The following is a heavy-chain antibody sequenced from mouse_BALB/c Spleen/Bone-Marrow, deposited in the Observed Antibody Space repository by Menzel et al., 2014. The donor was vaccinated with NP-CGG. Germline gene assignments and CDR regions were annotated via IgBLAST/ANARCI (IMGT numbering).Heavy chain of an antibody. J-gene: IGHJ1*01. D-gene: IGHD2-3*01. V-gene: IGHV2-9-2*01. CDR2: IWTNGST. Sequence: VKLMESGPGLVTPSQSLSITCTVSGFSLTSYDISWIRQPPGKGLEWLGVIWTNGSTNYNSAFMSRLSISKDNPKTQVFLKIHSQQTDDKAIYYCVRGDGYYWYFDVWGAGTTVTVSS. CDR1: GFSLTSYD. CDR3: VRGDGYYWYFDV.